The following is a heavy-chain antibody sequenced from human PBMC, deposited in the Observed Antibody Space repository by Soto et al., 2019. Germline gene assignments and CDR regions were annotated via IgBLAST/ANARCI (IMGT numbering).Heavy chain of an antibody. CDR1: GGSISSYY. Sequence: PSETLSLTCTVSGGSISSYYWSWIRQPPGKGLEWIGYIYYSGSTNYNPSLKSRVTISVDTSKNQFSLKLSSVTAADTAVYYCARSGLERRNYFDYWGQGTLVTVS. J-gene: IGHJ4*02. CDR2: IYYSGST. V-gene: IGHV4-59*01. CDR3: ARSGLERRNYFDY. D-gene: IGHD1-1*01.